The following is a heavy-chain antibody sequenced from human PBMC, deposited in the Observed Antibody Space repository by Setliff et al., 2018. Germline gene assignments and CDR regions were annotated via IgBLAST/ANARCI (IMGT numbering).Heavy chain of an antibody. CDR3: AKSVGGLTSSSVGY. Sequence: PGGSLRLSCAASGFTLVNYWMHWVRQAPGKGLVWVSRVNSDGSSTIYADSVKGRFTISRDNAENTLYLQMNSLRAEDTAVYYCAKSVGGLTSSSVGYWGQGTLVTSPQ. CDR2: VNSDGSST. CDR1: GFTLVNYW. V-gene: IGHV3-74*01. J-gene: IGHJ4*02. D-gene: IGHD2-2*01.